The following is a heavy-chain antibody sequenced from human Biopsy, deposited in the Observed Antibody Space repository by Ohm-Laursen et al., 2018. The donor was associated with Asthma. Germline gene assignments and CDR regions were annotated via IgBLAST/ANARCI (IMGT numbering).Heavy chain of an antibody. V-gene: IGHV4-59*01. J-gene: IGHJ4*02. Sequence: SMTLSLTCSVYGGSISSFYWSWNTQSPEKGLEWMGDVYWTGSTNYNPSLKSRITMSVDTSKNRMFLELTSVTAADTAIYYCVRAVRNEQCLAPFDYWGQGKPVTVSS. CDR3: VRAVRNEQCLAPFDY. CDR2: VYWTGST. CDR1: GGSISSFY. D-gene: IGHD6-19*01.